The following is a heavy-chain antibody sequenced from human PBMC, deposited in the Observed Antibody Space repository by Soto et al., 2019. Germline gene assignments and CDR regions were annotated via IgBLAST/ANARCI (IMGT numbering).Heavy chain of an antibody. J-gene: IGHJ6*02. CDR3: ARVTTGSYYSPADGMDV. CDR2: INHSGST. D-gene: IGHD3-10*01. Sequence: PSETLSLTCAVYGGSFSGYYWSWIRQPPGKGLEWIGEINHSGSTNYNPSLKSRVTISVDTPKNQFSLKLSSVTAADTAVYYCARVTTGSYYSPADGMDVWGQGTTVTVSS. V-gene: IGHV4-34*01. CDR1: GGSFSGYY.